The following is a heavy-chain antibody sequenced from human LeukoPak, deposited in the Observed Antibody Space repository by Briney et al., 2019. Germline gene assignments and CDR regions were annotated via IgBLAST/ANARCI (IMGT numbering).Heavy chain of an antibody. D-gene: IGHD3-10*01. Sequence: GGSLRLSCAASGFTFSSYWMSWVRQAPGKGLEWVANIKQDGSEKYYVDSVKGRFTISRDNAKNSLYLQMNSLRAEDTAVYYCARDSRFRGSSLDYWGQGTLVTVSS. CDR2: IKQDGSEK. CDR1: GFTFSSYW. CDR3: ARDSRFRGSSLDY. V-gene: IGHV3-7*01. J-gene: IGHJ4*02.